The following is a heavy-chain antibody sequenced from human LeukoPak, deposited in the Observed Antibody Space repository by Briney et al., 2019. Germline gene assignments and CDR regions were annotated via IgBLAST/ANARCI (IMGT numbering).Heavy chain of an antibody. CDR1: GFSFSNYW. CDR3: AKDCGEDYGGNSFDY. Sequence: GGSLRLSCAASGFSFSNYWMHWVRQAPGKGLVWVSRINSDGSSTTYADSVKGRFTISRDNAKNTLYLQMNSLRAEDTAVYYCAKDCGEDYGGNSFDYWGQGTLVTVSS. D-gene: IGHD4-23*01. J-gene: IGHJ4*02. V-gene: IGHV3-74*01. CDR2: INSDGSST.